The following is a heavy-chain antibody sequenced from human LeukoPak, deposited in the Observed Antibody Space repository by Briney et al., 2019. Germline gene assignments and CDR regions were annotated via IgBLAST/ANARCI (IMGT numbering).Heavy chain of an antibody. CDR1: GFTFSSYA. CDR3: ARQPGRIHAFDI. CDR2: ISDSGGS. Sequence: AGGSLRLSCAASGFTFSSYAMSWVRQAPGKGLEWVSGISDSGGSYVDSVKGRFTISRDNSKKTLYLQMNSLRAEDTAVYYCARQPGRIHAFDIWGQGTMVTVSS. J-gene: IGHJ3*02. D-gene: IGHD1-14*01. V-gene: IGHV3-23*01.